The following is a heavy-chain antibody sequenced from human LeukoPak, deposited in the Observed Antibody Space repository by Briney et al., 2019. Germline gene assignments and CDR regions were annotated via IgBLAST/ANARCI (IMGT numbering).Heavy chain of an antibody. CDR3: ARHGGLLRSPLFDY. V-gene: IGHV4-59*08. CDR1: GGSISSYY. D-gene: IGHD1-26*01. CDR2: IYYSGST. Sequence: SETLSLTCTVSGGSISSYYWSWIRQPPGKGLEWIGYIYYSGSTNYNPPLKSRVTISVDTSKNQFSLKLSSVTAADTAVYYCARHGGLLRSPLFDYWGQGTLVTVSS. J-gene: IGHJ4*02.